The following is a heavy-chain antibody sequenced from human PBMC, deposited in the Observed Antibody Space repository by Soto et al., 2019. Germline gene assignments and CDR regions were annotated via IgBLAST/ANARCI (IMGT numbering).Heavy chain of an antibody. J-gene: IGHJ5*02. D-gene: IGHD3-10*01. Sequence: ASVKVSCKASGYTFTSYAMHWVRQAPGQRLEWMGWINAGNGNTKYSQKFQGRVTITRDTSASTAYMELSSLRSEDTAVYYCARGGGLLWFGEFEYNWFDPWGQGTLVTV. CDR1: GYTFTSYA. CDR2: INAGNGNT. CDR3: ARGGGLLWFGEFEYNWFDP. V-gene: IGHV1-3*01.